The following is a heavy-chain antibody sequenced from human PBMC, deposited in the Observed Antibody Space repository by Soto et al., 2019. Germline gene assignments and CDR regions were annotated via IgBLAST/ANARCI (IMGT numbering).Heavy chain of an antibody. Sequence: GGSLRLSCAASGLTFSSYGMHWVRQAPGKGLEWVAVISYDGSNKYYADSVKGRFTISRDNSKNTLYLQMNSLRAEDTAAYYCVANDFWSGYHTPYYYYGMDVWGQGTTVTVSS. V-gene: IGHV3-30*03. J-gene: IGHJ6*02. CDR2: ISYDGSNK. CDR3: VANDFWSGYHTPYYYYGMDV. D-gene: IGHD3-3*01. CDR1: GLTFSSYG.